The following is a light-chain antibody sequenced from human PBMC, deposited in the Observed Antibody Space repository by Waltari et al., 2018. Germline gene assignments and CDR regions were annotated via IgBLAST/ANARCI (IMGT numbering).Light chain of an antibody. CDR2: DVS. J-gene: IGLJ2*01. CDR1: RSDVAGYYY. V-gene: IGLV2-14*01. CDR3: SSYTSSSTLV. Sequence: QSALPQPASVSGSPGQSITLPCTGTRSDVAGYYYASWYQQHPGKAPKLMLYDVSNRPSGVSNRFSGSKSGNTASLTISGLQAEDEADYYCSSYTSSSTLVFGGGTKLTVL.